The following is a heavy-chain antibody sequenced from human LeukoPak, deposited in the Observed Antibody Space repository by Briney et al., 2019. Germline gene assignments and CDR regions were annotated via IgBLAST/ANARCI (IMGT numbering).Heavy chain of an antibody. V-gene: IGHV4-4*02. J-gene: IGHJ4*02. Sequence: SETLSLTCGVSGGSISTTNWWSWVRQPPGQGLEWVGEISLTGRTNYNPSLKSRVTMSVDTSKNQFSLKLSSVTAADTAVYYCARVAERGYSYGFDYWGQGTLVTVSS. CDR3: ARVAERGYSYGFDY. D-gene: IGHD5-18*01. CDR2: ISLTGRT. CDR1: GGSISTTNW.